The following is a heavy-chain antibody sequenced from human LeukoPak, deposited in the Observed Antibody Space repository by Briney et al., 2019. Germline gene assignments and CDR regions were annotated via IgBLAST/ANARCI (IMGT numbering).Heavy chain of an antibody. V-gene: IGHV1-18*01. CDR1: GYTFTRYG. J-gene: IGHJ4*02. CDR3: ARAGGYYYDSSGYYFDY. D-gene: IGHD3-22*01. CDR2: ISAYNGNT. Sequence: ASVKVSCKASGYTFTRYGISWVRQAPGQGLEWMGWISAYNGNTNYAQKLQGRVTMTTDASTSTAYMELRSLRSDDTAVYYCARAGGYYYDSSGYYFDYWGQGTLVTVSS.